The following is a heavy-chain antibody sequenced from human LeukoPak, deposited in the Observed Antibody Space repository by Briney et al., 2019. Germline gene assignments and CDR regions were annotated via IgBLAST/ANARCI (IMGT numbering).Heavy chain of an antibody. D-gene: IGHD3-9*01. CDR2: IYTSGST. CDR3: AREVGYYDILTGYLEPYMDV. Sequence: SQTLSLTCTVSGGSISSGSYYWSWIRQPAGKGLEWIWRIYTSGSTNYNPSLKSRVTISVDTSKNQFSLKLSSVTAADTAVYYCAREVGYYDILTGYLEPYMDVWGKGTTVTVSS. J-gene: IGHJ6*03. CDR1: GGSISSGSYY. V-gene: IGHV4-61*02.